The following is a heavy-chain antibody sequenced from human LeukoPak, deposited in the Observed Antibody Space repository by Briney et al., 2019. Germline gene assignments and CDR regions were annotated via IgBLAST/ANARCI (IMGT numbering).Heavy chain of an antibody. CDR2: IYNSGNT. CDR1: GCSTNNYY. D-gene: IGHD3-16*01. J-gene: IGHJ4*02. V-gene: IGHV4-59*01. Sequence: SETLSLTCTVSGCSTNNYYWTWIRQPPGKGLEWIGHIYNSGNTNYNPSLKSRVTISIDTSKNQFCLKVICVTAADTAIYYCARESGSYLWRSWLKARGQGTLVTVSA. CDR3: ARESGSYLWRSWLKA.